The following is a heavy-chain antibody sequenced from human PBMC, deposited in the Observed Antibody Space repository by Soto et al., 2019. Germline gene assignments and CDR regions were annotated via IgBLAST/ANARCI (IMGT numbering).Heavy chain of an antibody. J-gene: IGHJ4*02. Sequence: GGSLRLFCAASGFTFSNAWMSWVRQAPGKGLEWVGRIKSKTDGGTTDYAAPVKGRFTISRDDSKNTLYLRMNSLKTEDTAVYYCTTDLYYDFWSGYIDYFDSWGQGTL. CDR2: IKSKTDGGTT. CDR1: GFTFSNAW. CDR3: TTDLYYDFWSGYIDYFDS. V-gene: IGHV3-15*01. D-gene: IGHD3-3*01.